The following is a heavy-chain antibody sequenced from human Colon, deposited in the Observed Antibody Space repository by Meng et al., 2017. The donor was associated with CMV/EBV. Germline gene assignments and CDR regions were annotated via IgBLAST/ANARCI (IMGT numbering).Heavy chain of an antibody. CDR2: INTDGSST. J-gene: IGHJ5*02. CDR3: ARVAVGGWYKSS. Sequence: CAASGFTFSRYWMHWVRQAPGKGLVWVSRINTDGSSTSYADSVKGRFTISRDNAKNTLYLQMNSLRADDTAVYYCARVAVGGWYKSSWGQGTLVTVSS. D-gene: IGHD6-19*01. V-gene: IGHV3-74*01. CDR1: GFTFSRYW.